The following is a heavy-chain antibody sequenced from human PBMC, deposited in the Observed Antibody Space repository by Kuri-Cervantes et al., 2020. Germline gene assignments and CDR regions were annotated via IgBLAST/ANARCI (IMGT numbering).Heavy chain of an antibody. J-gene: IGHJ3*02. V-gene: IGHV4-34*01. Sequence: GSLRLSCAVYGGSFSGYYWSWIRQPPGKGLEWIGEINHSGSTNYNPSLKSRVTISVDTSKNQFSLKLSSVTAADTAVYYCARLLLAHDAFDIWGQGTMVTVSS. CDR1: GGSFSGYY. D-gene: IGHD3-3*01. CDR2: INHSGST. CDR3: ARLLLAHDAFDI.